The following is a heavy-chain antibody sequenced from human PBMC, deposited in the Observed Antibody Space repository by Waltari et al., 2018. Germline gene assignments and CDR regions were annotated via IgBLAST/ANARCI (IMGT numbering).Heavy chain of an antibody. CDR1: GFTVSSNY. J-gene: IGHJ4*02. V-gene: IGHV3-66*01. CDR3: AKDAGPVAAEGDY. D-gene: IGHD6-19*01. Sequence: EVQLVESGGGLVQPGGSLRLSCAASGFTVSSNYMSWVRQAPGKGWEWVSLILSDGKTDYADSVKGRFTISRDNYKNTVYLQMSRLRVEDTAVYYCAKDAGPVAAEGDYWGQGTLVTVSS. CDR2: ILSDGKT.